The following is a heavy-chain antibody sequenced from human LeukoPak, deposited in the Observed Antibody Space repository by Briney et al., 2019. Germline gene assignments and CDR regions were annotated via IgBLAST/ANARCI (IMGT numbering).Heavy chain of an antibody. J-gene: IGHJ4*02. V-gene: IGHV1-46*01. CDR1: GYTFTSYH. CDR2: INPSGGST. D-gene: IGHD6-6*01. Sequence: ASVKVSCKASGYTFTSYHMHWVRQAPGQGLEWMGIINPSGGSTSYAQKFQGRVTMTRDMSTSTVYMELSSLRSEDTAVYYCARALISSIAARVFGYWGQGTLVTVSS. CDR3: ARALISSIAARVFGY.